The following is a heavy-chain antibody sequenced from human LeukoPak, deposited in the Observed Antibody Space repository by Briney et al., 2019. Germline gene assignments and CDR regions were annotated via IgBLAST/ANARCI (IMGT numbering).Heavy chain of an antibody. D-gene: IGHD3-3*02. J-gene: IGHJ4*02. Sequence: GRSLRLSCVTSGFSMGSYGTHWLRQAPGKGLEWVTGVWFDGRQTYYADSVKGRFILSRDNPKNTLYLQMNSLRTEDTAIYYCARDLTFFALSPGGQGTLVTVSS. CDR1: GFSMGSYG. CDR3: ARDLTFFALSP. CDR2: VWFDGRQT. V-gene: IGHV3-33*01.